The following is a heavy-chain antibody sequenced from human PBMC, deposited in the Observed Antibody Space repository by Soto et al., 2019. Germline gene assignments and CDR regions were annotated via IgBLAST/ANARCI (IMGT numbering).Heavy chain of an antibody. Sequence: EVQVVDSGGGLVKPGGSLRLSCATSGLTFNYAWLSWVRQAPGKGLEWVGRIKSKFDGGTTDYAAPVKGRFTISRDDSKNTVYLQMNSRKTEDTAVYYCTTEGSNSNYFYGMDVWGQGTTVTVS. D-gene: IGHD1-1*01. J-gene: IGHJ6*02. V-gene: IGHV3-15*01. CDR1: GLTFNYAW. CDR3: TTEGSNSNYFYGMDV. CDR2: IKSKFDGGTT.